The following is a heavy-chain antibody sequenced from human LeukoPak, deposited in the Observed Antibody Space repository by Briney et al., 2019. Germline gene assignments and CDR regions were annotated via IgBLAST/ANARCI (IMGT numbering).Heavy chain of an antibody. CDR2: IYQSGST. J-gene: IGHJ4*02. CDR1: GGSISSGGYY. V-gene: IGHV4-30-2*01. CDR3: ARLPYYYGSGSVPY. Sequence: PSQTLSLTCTVSGGSISSGGYYWSWIRQPPGKGLEWIGYIYQSGSTYYTPSLESRVTISVDRSKNQFSLRLSSVTAADTAVYYCARLPYYYGSGSVPYWGQGTLVTVSS. D-gene: IGHD3-10*01.